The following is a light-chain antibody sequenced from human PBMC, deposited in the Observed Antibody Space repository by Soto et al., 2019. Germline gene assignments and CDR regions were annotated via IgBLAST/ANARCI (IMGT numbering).Light chain of an antibody. CDR3: EQTYNTPSTT. CDR2: AAS. Sequence: DIQMTQSPSSLSASVGDRVTITCRASQSISIYLNWYQQKPGKAPKLLMYAASSLQSGVPSRFSVSRSGTDFTLTIDSLQPEDSATYYCEQTYNTPSTTFGQGTRLEIK. J-gene: IGKJ5*01. V-gene: IGKV1-39*01. CDR1: QSISIY.